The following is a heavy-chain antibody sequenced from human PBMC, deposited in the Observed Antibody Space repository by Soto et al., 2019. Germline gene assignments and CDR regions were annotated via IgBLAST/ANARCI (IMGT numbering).Heavy chain of an antibody. J-gene: IGHJ4*02. V-gene: IGHV3-23*01. CDR1: GFTSSSYA. D-gene: IGHD6-19*01. CDR2: ISGSGGNT. CDR3: ALSGVDIYSSGWYPDY. Sequence: QPGGSLRLSCAASGFTSSSYAMSWVRQAPGKGLEWVSAISGSGGNTYYADSVKGRFTISRDNSKNTLSLQMNSLRAEDTAVYYCALSGVDIYSSGWYPDYWGQGTLVTVSS.